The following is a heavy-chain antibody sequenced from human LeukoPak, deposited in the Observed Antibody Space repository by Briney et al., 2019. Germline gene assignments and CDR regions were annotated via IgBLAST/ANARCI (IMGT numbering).Heavy chain of an antibody. Sequence: GGSLRLSCAASGFTFGNYGMHWVRQAPAKGLEWVAVIWYDGRNKYYADSVKGRFTISRDNSKNTLYLQLNSLRAEDTAVYYCARDRRDGYDWSFDYWGQGTLVTVSS. D-gene: IGHD5-12*01. J-gene: IGHJ4*02. CDR3: ARDRRDGYDWSFDY. CDR1: GFTFGNYG. CDR2: IWYDGRNK. V-gene: IGHV3-33*01.